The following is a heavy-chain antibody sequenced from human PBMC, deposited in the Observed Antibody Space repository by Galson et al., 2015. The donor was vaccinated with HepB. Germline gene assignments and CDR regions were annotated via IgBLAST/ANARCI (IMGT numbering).Heavy chain of an antibody. CDR3: ARPVGRVVVPAAASDAFDI. CDR2: IYPGDSDT. J-gene: IGHJ3*02. Sequence: QSGAEVKKPGESLKISCRGSGYSFTSYWIGWVRQMPGKGLEWMGIIYPGDSDTRYSPSFQGQVTISADKSISTAYLQWSSLKASDTAMYYCARPVGRVVVPAAASDAFDIWGQGTMVTVSS. D-gene: IGHD2-2*01. CDR1: GYSFTSYW. V-gene: IGHV5-51*01.